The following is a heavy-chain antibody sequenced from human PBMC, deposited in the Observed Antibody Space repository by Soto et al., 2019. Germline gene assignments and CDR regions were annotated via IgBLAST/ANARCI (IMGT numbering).Heavy chain of an antibody. CDR1: GFTFSSYW. V-gene: IGHV3-7*05. CDR3: ARDEVSAVAGTWGLGDYYYGMDV. CDR2: IKQDGSEK. D-gene: IGHD6-19*01. J-gene: IGHJ6*02. Sequence: GGSLRLSCAASGFTFSSYWMSWVRQAPGKGLEWVANIKQDGSEKYYVDSVKGRFTISRDNAKNSLYLQMNSLRAEDTAVYYCARDEVSAVAGTWGLGDYYYGMDVWGQGTTVTVSS.